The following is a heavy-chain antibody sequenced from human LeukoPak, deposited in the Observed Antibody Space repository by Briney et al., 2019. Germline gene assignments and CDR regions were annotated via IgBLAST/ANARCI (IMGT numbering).Heavy chain of an antibody. Sequence: GGSLRLSCAASGFTFSSYGMHWVRQAPGKGLEWVAVISYDGSNKYYADSVKGRFTISRENAKNSLYLQMNSLSAGDTAIYYCARGSCSSASCYKALNSWGQGALVTVSS. D-gene: IGHD2-2*02. CDR1: GFTFSSYG. CDR3: ARGSCSSASCYKALNS. CDR2: ISYDGSNK. V-gene: IGHV3-30*03. J-gene: IGHJ4*02.